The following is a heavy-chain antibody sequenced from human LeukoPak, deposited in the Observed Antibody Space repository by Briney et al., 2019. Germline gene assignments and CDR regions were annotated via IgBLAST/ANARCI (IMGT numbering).Heavy chain of an antibody. D-gene: IGHD1-7*01. CDR1: GFIFTSYG. V-gene: IGHV3-23*01. Sequence: PGGSLRLSCTASGFIFTSYGMNWVRQAPGKGLEWVSAISGGGAITYYADSVKGRFTIFRDNSKDTLYLQMNTLRVEDTAIYYCAKARSGLTGTSPGAFDIWGQGTMVTVSS. CDR3: AKARSGLTGTSPGAFDI. CDR2: ISGGGAIT. J-gene: IGHJ3*02.